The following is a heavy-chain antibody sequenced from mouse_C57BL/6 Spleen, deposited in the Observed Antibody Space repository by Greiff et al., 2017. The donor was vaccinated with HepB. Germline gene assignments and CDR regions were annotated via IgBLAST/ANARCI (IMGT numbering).Heavy chain of an antibody. J-gene: IGHJ4*01. Sequence: VMLVESGAELARPGASVKLSCKASGYTFTSYGISWVKQRTGQGLEWIGEIYPRSGNTYYNEKFKGKATLTADKSSSTAYMELRSLTSEDSAVYFCAYGNYEDYAMDYWGQGTSVTVSS. CDR2: IYPRSGNT. D-gene: IGHD2-1*01. CDR3: AYGNYEDYAMDY. CDR1: GYTFTSYG. V-gene: IGHV1-81*01.